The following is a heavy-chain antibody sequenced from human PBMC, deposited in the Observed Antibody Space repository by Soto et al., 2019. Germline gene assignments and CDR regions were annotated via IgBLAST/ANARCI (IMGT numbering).Heavy chain of an antibody. CDR1: GFTFSSYA. V-gene: IGHV3-23*01. CDR2: VSGNGQGI. D-gene: IGHD3-10*01. J-gene: IGHJ4*02. Sequence: HPGGSLRLSCAASGFTFSSYAMSWVRQAPGKGLEWVSAVSGNGQGIYYADSVRGRFTISRDNSKNTVFLHMDSLRAEDTAVYYCAKDRDYPRDYFHYWGQGTLVTV. CDR3: AKDRDYPRDYFHY.